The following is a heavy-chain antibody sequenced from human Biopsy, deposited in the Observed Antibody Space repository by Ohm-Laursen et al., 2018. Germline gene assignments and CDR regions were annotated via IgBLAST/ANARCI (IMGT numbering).Heavy chain of an antibody. CDR3: ARIAAAGWDDY. D-gene: IGHD6-25*01. CDR2: INPNSGGT. Sequence: SSVKVSCKASGGTSSNFAINWVRQAPGQGLEWMGWINPNSGGTNYAQKFQGRITMTIDAATSTGYMDLRSLKSDDTAVYYCARIAAAGWDDYWGQGTLVTVSS. V-gene: IGHV1-69*05. CDR1: GGTSSNFA. J-gene: IGHJ4*02.